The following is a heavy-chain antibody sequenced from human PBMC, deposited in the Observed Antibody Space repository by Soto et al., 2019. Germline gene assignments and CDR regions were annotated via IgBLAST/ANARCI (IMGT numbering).Heavy chain of an antibody. V-gene: IGHV1-69*01. J-gene: IGHJ6*02. CDR2: IITIFGTA. CDR3: ARAAYYDFWSGVIYYYYGMDV. Sequence: QVQLVQSGAEVKKPGSSVKVSCKASGGTFSSYAISWVRQAPGQGLEWMGGIITIFGTANYAQKLQGRVTITADESTSTAYMELSSLRSEDTAVYYCARAAYYDFWSGVIYYYYGMDVWGQGTTVTVSS. D-gene: IGHD3-3*01. CDR1: GGTFSSYA.